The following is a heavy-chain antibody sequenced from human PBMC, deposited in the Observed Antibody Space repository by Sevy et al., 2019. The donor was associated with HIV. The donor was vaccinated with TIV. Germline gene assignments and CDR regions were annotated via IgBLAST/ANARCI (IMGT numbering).Heavy chain of an antibody. V-gene: IGHV3-48*01. D-gene: IGHD3-3*01. CDR3: AREGNDFWSGYYRSNWFDP. CDR1: GLTFSSYS. Sequence: GGSLRLSCAASGLTFSSYSMNWVRQAPGKGLEWVSYISSSSSTIYYADSVKGRFTISRDNAKNSLYLQMNSLRAEDTAVYYCAREGNDFWSGYYRSNWFDPWGQGTLVTVSS. J-gene: IGHJ5*02. CDR2: ISSSSSTI.